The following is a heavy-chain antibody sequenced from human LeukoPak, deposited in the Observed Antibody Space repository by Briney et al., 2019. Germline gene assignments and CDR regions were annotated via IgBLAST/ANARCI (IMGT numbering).Heavy chain of an antibody. CDR3: ARDLAAAGTP. J-gene: IGHJ4*02. CDR2: ISYDGSNK. D-gene: IGHD6-13*01. Sequence: GGSVRLSCAASGFTFSSYAMHWVRQAPGKGLEWVAVISYDGSNKYYADSVKGRFTISRDNSKNTLYLQMNSLRAEDTAVYYCARDLAAAGTPGGQGTLVTVSS. V-gene: IGHV3-30-3*01. CDR1: GFTFSSYA.